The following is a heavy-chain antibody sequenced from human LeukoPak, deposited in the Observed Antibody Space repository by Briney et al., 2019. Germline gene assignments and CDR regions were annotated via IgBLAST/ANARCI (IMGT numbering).Heavy chain of an antibody. J-gene: IGHJ3*02. V-gene: IGHV5-51*01. Sequence: EPLEISCKGSGYSFTGYWIGWVRQSPGKGLEWRGIIYPGDSDTRYSPSFQRQATISADQSISTVYLQWSSLKASDNAMYYCARPPRGYCSSISCPSTFDIWGQGTMVTVSS. CDR2: IYPGDSDT. D-gene: IGHD2-2*01. CDR1: GYSFTGYW. CDR3: ARPPRGYCSSISCPSTFDI.